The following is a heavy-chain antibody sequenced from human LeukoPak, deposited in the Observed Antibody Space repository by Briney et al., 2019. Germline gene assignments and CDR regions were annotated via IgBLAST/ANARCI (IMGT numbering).Heavy chain of an antibody. CDR2: INHSGST. CDR1: GFTFSSYS. V-gene: IGHV4-34*01. Sequence: PGGSLRLSCAASGFTFSSYSMNWVRQAPGKGLEWIGEINHSGSTNYNPSLKSRVTISVDTSKNQFSLKLSSVTAADTAVYYCARRRFSNYVTTLYNWFDPWGQGTLVTVSS. J-gene: IGHJ5*02. D-gene: IGHD4-11*01. CDR3: ARRRFSNYVTTLYNWFDP.